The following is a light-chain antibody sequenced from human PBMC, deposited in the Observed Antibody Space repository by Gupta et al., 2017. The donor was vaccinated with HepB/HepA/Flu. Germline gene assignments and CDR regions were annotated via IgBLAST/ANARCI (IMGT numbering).Light chain of an antibody. J-gene: IGLJ1*01. Sequence: NFMLTQPQSVSESPGKTVTISCTRSGGSIASNYVQWFQQRPATAPTPVIYENDQRPSGVPDRFSGSIASSSNSASLTITGLETEDEADYYCQCFDNNNPYWVFGNGTKVTVL. CDR1: GGSIASNY. CDR3: QCFDNNNPYWV. CDR2: END. V-gene: IGLV6-57*03.